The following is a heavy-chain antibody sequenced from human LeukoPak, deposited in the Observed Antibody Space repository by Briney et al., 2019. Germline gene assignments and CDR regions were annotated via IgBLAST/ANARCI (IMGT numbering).Heavy chain of an antibody. D-gene: IGHD6-19*01. CDR2: ISAYNGNT. Sequence: ASVTVSCKASGYTFTSYGISWVRQAPGQGLEWMGWISAYNGNTNYAQKLQGRVTMTTDTSTSTAYMELRSLRSDDTAVYDCARSGQWLNFYYYYYGMDVWGQGTTVTVSS. CDR1: GYTFTSYG. V-gene: IGHV1-18*01. J-gene: IGHJ6*02. CDR3: ARSGQWLNFYYYYYGMDV.